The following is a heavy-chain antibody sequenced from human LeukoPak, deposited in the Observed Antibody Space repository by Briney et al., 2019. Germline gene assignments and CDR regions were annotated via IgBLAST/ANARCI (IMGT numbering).Heavy chain of an antibody. CDR3: ARDSGNYLDAFDI. D-gene: IGHD1-7*01. CDR1: GFTFSSYG. CDR2: ISGSGGST. V-gene: IGHV3-23*01. Sequence: GGSLRLSCAASGFTFSSYGMSWVRQAPGKGLEWVSAISGSGGSTYYADSVKGRFTISRDNAKNSLHLQMNSLRAEDTAVYYCARDSGNYLDAFDIWGQGTMVTVSS. J-gene: IGHJ3*02.